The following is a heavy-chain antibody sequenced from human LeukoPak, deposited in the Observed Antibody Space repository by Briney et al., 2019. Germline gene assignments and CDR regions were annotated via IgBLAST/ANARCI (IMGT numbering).Heavy chain of an antibody. Sequence: GGSLRLSCAASGFTFSSYAMSWVRQAPGKGLEWVSAISGSGGSTYYADSVKGRFTISRDNSKNTLYLQMNSLRAEDTAVYYCARSFVDTAMEALYGMDVRGQGTTVTVSS. V-gene: IGHV3-23*01. CDR2: ISGSGGST. J-gene: IGHJ6*02. CDR3: ARSFVDTAMEALYGMDV. D-gene: IGHD5-18*01. CDR1: GFTFSSYA.